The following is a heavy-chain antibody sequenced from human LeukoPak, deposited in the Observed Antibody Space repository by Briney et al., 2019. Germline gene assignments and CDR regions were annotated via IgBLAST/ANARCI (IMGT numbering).Heavy chain of an antibody. D-gene: IGHD1-26*01. J-gene: IGHJ3*02. V-gene: IGHV3-66*01. Sequence: PGGSLRLSCAASGFTVSNNYMSWVRQAPGKGLEWVSFIYSGGSTNYADSVKGRFTLSRDNSKNTLNLQMNSLRGEDTAVYYCARARSGHWWGAFDIWGQGTMVTVSS. CDR2: IYSGGST. CDR1: GFTVSNNY. CDR3: ARARSGHWWGAFDI.